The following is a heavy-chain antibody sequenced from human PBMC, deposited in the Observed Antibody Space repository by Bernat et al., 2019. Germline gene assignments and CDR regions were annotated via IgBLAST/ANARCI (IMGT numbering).Heavy chain of an antibody. J-gene: IGHJ4*02. CDR1: GFIFNNYA. CDR2: ITGNGIST. D-gene: IGHD6-19*01. CDR3: AKDRSSGWTYFDY. V-gene: IGHV3-23*04. Sequence: EVQLVESGGGLVQPGGSLRLSCAPSGFIFNNYAMSWVRQFPGKGLEWVSAITGNGISTYYADSVKGRFTISRDNSKNTLYLQMNSLRAEDTAVYYCAKDRSSGWTYFDYWGQRTLVTVSA.